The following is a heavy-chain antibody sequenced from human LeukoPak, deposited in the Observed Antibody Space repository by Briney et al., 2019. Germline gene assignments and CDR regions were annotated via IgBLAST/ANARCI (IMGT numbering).Heavy chain of an antibody. CDR3: ARDNWGSLDY. CDR2: SYNSGCT. CDR1: GGSFSGYY. J-gene: IGHJ4*02. Sequence: SETLSLTCAVYGGSFSGYYWSWIRQPPGKGLEWIGYSYNSGCTNCNPSLESRVTISVDTSKNQFSLKLSSVTAADTAVYYCARDNWGSLDYWGQGILVTVSS. V-gene: IGHV4-59*01. D-gene: IGHD7-27*01.